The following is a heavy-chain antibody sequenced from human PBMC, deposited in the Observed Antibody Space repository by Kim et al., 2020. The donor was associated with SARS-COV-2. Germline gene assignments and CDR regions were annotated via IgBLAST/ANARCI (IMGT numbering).Heavy chain of an antibody. CDR3: ARDLYPNYYGSGSYYNDYYYYGMDV. J-gene: IGHJ6*02. CDR1: GYTFTGYY. CDR2: INPNSGGT. Sequence: ASVKVSCKASGYTFTGYYMHWVRQAPGQGLEWMGWINPNSGGTNYAQKFQGWVTMTRDTSISTAYMELSRLRSDDTAVYYCARDLYPNYYGSGSYYNDYYYYGMDVWGQGTTFTVSS. V-gene: IGHV1-2*04. D-gene: IGHD3-10*01.